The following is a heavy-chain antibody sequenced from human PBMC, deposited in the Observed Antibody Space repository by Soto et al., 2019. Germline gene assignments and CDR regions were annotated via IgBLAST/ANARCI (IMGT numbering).Heavy chain of an antibody. J-gene: IGHJ6*02. Sequence: ASVKVSCKASGGTFSSYAISWVRQAPGQGLEWMGGIIPIFGTANYAQKFQGRVTITADESTSTAYMELSSLRSEDTAVYYCAGAALAYYYYYGMDVWGQGTTVTVSS. CDR1: GGTFSSYA. CDR2: IIPIFGTA. V-gene: IGHV1-69*13. CDR3: AGAALAYYYYYGMDV. D-gene: IGHD6-6*01.